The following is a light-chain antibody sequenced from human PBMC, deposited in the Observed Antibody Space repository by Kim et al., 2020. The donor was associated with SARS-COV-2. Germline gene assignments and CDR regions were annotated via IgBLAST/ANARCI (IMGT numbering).Light chain of an antibody. V-gene: IGKV2-30*01. CDR3: MQGTHWTRT. J-gene: IGKJ1*01. Sequence: PPSTSCWASQSLLSVSGNTYWKWFQHRPGQAPGRLIQKFSIRDFGVPDRFSGSGSGTDFTLQISRVEAEDVGIYYCMQGTHWTRTFGQGTKVDIK. CDR1: QSLLSVSGNTY. CDR2: KFS.